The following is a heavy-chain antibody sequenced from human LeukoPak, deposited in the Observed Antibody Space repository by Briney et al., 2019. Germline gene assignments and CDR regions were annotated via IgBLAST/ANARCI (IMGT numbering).Heavy chain of an antibody. Sequence: GGSLRLSCAASGFTFSGSAMHWVRQASGKGLEWVGRIRSKANSYATAYAASVKGRFTISRGDSKNTAYPQMNSLKTEDTAVYYCTRLEYGSGTLWFDPWGQGTLVTVSS. D-gene: IGHD3-10*01. CDR3: TRLEYGSGTLWFDP. V-gene: IGHV3-73*01. CDR2: IRSKANSYAT. J-gene: IGHJ5*02. CDR1: GFTFSGSA.